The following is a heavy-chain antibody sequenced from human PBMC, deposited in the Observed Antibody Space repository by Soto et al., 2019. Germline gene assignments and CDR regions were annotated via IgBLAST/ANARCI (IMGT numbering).Heavy chain of an antibody. CDR1: GGSISSGGYY. CDR2: IYYSGST. J-gene: IGHJ3*02. D-gene: IGHD3-22*01. V-gene: IGHV4-31*03. CDR3: ASNYYDSSGYPEDAFDI. Sequence: KPSETLSLTCTVSGGSISSGGYYWSWIRQHPGKGLEWIGYIYYSGSTYYNPSLKSRVTISVDTSKNQFSLKLSSVTAADTAVYYCASNYYDSSGYPEDAFDIWGQGTMVTVSS.